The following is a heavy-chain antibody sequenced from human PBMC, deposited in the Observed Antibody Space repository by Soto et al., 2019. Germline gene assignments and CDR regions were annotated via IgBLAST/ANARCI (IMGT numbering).Heavy chain of an antibody. CDR3: TRDSGGRDAY. D-gene: IGHD2-15*01. CDR2: INTDGSTT. CDR1: GFTFSTYW. J-gene: IGHJ4*02. V-gene: IGHV3-74*01. Sequence: EVQLVESGGGLVQPGGSLRLSCAASGFTFSTYWMHWVRQAPGKGLEWVSRINTDGSTTNHADSVKGRFTISGDNAKNTLYLQMNSLRAEDTAVYYCTRDSGGRDAYWGQGTLVTVSS.